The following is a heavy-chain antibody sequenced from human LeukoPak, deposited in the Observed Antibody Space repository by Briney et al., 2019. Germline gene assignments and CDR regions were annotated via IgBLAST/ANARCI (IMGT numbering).Heavy chain of an antibody. J-gene: IGHJ4*02. V-gene: IGHV1-69*13. CDR1: GGTFSSYA. CDR2: IIPIFGTA. D-gene: IGHD1-26*01. Sequence: SVKVSCKASGGTFSSYAISWVRQAPGQGREWMGGIIPIFGTANYAQKFQGRVTITADESTSTAYMELSSLRSEDTAVYYCARGPPSGSYLIDYWGQGTLVTVSS. CDR3: ARGPPSGSYLIDY.